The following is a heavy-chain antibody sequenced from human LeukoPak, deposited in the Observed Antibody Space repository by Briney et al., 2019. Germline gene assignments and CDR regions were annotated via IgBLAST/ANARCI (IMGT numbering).Heavy chain of an antibody. CDR1: GFIFSSYA. Sequence: GGSLRLSCAASGFIFSSYAMSWVRQAPGKGLEWVSGISGSGGSTNYADSVKGRFTISRDNSKNTLYLQMNSLRAEDTAVYYCAKDRGNWNFFFDYWGQGTLVTVSS. CDR3: AKDRGNWNFFFDY. V-gene: IGHV3-23*01. CDR2: ISGSGGST. D-gene: IGHD1-1*01. J-gene: IGHJ4*02.